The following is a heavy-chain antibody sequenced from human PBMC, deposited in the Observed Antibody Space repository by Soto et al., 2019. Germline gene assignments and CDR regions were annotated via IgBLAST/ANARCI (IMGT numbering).Heavy chain of an antibody. V-gene: IGHV3-7*03. CDR3: STTGGY. CDR1: GVTLSSYG. CDR2: IKQDGSEG. Sequence: GGSLRLSCVASGVTLSSYGMSWVRQAPGKGLEWVGNIKQDGSEGYYVDSVKGRFTISRDRAKNSLYLQMNSLTVEDTALYYCSTTGGYWGQGILVTVSS. D-gene: IGHD2-8*02. J-gene: IGHJ4*02.